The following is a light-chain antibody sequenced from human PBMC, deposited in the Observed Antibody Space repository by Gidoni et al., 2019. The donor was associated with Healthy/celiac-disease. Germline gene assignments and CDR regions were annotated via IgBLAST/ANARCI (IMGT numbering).Light chain of an antibody. Sequence: AIRITQSPSSLSASTGDRVTITCRASQGISSYLAWYKQKPGKAPKLLIYASSTLQSGVPSRFSCIGSGTDFTRTIRCLQSEDFATYYCPQYYSTVTCGGGTKVEIK. V-gene: IGKV1-8*01. CDR1: QGISSY. J-gene: IGKJ4*01. CDR3: PQYYSTVT. CDR2: ASS.